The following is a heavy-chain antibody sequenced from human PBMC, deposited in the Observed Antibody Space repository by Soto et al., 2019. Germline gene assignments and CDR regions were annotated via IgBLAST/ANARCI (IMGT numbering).Heavy chain of an antibody. D-gene: IGHD3-3*01. CDR1: GYDFNTNW. V-gene: IGHV5-51*01. J-gene: IGHJ4*02. CDR3: ARLPRDCNKTSCYYADH. CDR2: MYPGDSDT. Sequence: GESLKISCRGSGYDFNTNWFGWVRQLPGRGLEWVGIMYPGDSDTRYNPSLQGHVTLSVDVTVSTAFLQWRSLETSDTGMYFCARLPRDCNKTSCYYADHWGQGTQGTVPQ.